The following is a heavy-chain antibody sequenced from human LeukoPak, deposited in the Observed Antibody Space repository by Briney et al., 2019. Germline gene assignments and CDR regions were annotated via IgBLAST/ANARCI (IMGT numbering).Heavy chain of an antibody. CDR2: INPNSGDT. CDR3: ARESDIAVAGTGFDN. D-gene: IGHD6-19*01. J-gene: IGHJ4*02. V-gene: IGHV1-2*02. CDR1: GYTFSGYY. Sequence: ASVKVSCKASGYTFSGYYLHWVRQAPGQGLQWVGWINPNSGDTHYAQMFQGRVTMTRDTSTSTVYMELSSLRSEDTAVYHCARESDIAVAGTGFDNWGQGTLVTVSS.